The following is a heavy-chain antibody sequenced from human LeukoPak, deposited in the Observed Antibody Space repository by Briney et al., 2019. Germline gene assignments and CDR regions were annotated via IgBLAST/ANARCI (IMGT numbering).Heavy chain of an antibody. J-gene: IGHJ6*03. Sequence: PGGSLRLSCTASEFTFSGCGMRWVRQAPGKGLEWVAVISYDGSNIYYASPVKGRFTISRDNSKNTLNLQMNSLSLEDTAVYYCAKHPGDCAGIVDYYPMDVWGKGTTVTVSS. D-gene: IGHD2-21*02. CDR3: AKHPGDCAGIVDYYPMDV. CDR2: ISYDGSNI. V-gene: IGHV3-30*18. CDR1: EFTFSGCG.